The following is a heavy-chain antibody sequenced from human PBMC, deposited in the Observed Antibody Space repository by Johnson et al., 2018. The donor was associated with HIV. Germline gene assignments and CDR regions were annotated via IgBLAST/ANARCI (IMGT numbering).Heavy chain of an antibody. Sequence: VQLVESGGGVVQPGRSLRLSCAASGFTFSSYWMHWVRQAPRKGLVWVSRINSDWSITNYADSVKGRFTISRDNAKNTLYLQMNSLRAEATAVYYCARDQWCNHNAFDIWGQGTLVTVSS. J-gene: IGHJ3*02. V-gene: IGHV3-74*01. CDR1: GFTFSSYW. CDR3: ARDQWCNHNAFDI. D-gene: IGHD2-8*01. CDR2: INSDWSIT.